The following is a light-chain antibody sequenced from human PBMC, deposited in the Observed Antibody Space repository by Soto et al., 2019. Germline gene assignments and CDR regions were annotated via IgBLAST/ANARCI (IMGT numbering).Light chain of an antibody. Sequence: DIQMTQSPSTLSASVGDRVTITCRASQSISNWLAWYQQKPGKAPKLLIYKASSLESGVPSRFSGSGSGTEFTLTISSLQPDDFATYYCQQLNRYPLTFGGGTKVDIK. V-gene: IGKV1-5*03. CDR3: QQLNRYPLT. CDR2: KAS. CDR1: QSISNW. J-gene: IGKJ4*01.